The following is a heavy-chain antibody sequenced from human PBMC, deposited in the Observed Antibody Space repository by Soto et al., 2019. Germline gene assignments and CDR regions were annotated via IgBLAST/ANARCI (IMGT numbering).Heavy chain of an antibody. V-gene: IGHV3-48*03. Sequence: LRLSCVASGFTFSNYEMNWVRQAPGRGLECVSYISSRGSIIYYAGSVKGRFTISRDNAKNSLYLQMNSLRAEDTAVYYCARAIGGSYLYGLDVWGQGTTVTVSS. D-gene: IGHD1-26*01. CDR3: ARAIGGSYLYGLDV. J-gene: IGHJ6*02. CDR2: ISSRGSII. CDR1: GFTFSNYE.